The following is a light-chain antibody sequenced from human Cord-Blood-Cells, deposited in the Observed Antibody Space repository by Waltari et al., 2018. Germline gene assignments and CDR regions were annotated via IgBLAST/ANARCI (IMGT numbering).Light chain of an antibody. V-gene: IGKV3-15*01. CDR3: QQYNNWPPNT. J-gene: IGKJ2*01. Sequence: EIVMTQSPATLSVSPGERATLSCRASQSVSSNLAWYQQKPGQAPRLLIYGASTRATGIPAWFRGRGSGTEFTLTISSLQSEDFAVYYCQQYNNWPPNTFGQGTKLEIK. CDR2: GAS. CDR1: QSVSSN.